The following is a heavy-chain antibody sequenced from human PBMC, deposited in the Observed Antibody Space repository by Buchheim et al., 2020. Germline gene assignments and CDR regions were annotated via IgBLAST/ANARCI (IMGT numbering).Heavy chain of an antibody. D-gene: IGHD1-7*01. J-gene: IGHJ4*02. CDR1: GDSVSSNRAS. Sequence: QVQLQQSGPVLVKPSQTLSLICDISGDSVSSNRASWNWIRQSPSRGLEWLGRTYYWSKWNSDYAMSVNSRITIQPDTSKNQFSLQLNSVTPEDTAVYYCARVGPGNTGFDYWGQGTL. CDR3: ARVGPGNTGFDY. CDR2: TYYWSKWNS. V-gene: IGHV6-1*01.